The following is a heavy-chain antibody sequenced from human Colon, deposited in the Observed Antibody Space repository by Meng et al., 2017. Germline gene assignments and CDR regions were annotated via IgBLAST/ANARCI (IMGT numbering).Heavy chain of an antibody. CDR1: GFTFSDYW. D-gene: IGHD2-15*01. CDR2: INTDGSNT. CDR3: VRDRSICSGGGCYSDYFDY. V-gene: IGHV3-74*01. Sequence: GEALKISCAASGFTFSDYWMHWVRQAPGKGLVWVSRINTDGSNTGYADSVQGRFTISRDNAKNTLYLQMNSLRDDDTSVYYCVRDRSICSGGGCYSDYFDYWGQGTLVTVSS. J-gene: IGHJ4*01.